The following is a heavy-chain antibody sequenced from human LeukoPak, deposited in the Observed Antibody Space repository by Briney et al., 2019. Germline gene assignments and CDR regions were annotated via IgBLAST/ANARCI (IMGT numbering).Heavy chain of an antibody. CDR1: GFTFSSYS. J-gene: IGHJ4*02. Sequence: GGSLRLSCVASGFTFSSYSMNWVRQAPGKGLEWVSYISSSSSTTYYADSVKGRFTISRDNAKNSLYLQMNSLRDEDTAVYYCARDQSGYPYYFDYWGQGTLVTVSS. D-gene: IGHD3-9*01. CDR3: ARDQSGYPYYFDY. CDR2: ISSSSSTT. V-gene: IGHV3-48*02.